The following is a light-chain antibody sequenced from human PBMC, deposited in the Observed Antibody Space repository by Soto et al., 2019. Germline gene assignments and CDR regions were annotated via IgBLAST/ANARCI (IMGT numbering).Light chain of an antibody. V-gene: IGLV2-23*02. CDR1: SSDVGSYNL. Sequence: QSALTQPASVSGSPGQSITISCTGTSSDVGSYNLVSWYQQHPGKAPKLMIYGVTNRPSGVSYRFSGSKSGNTASLTISGLQAEDEADYYCNSFAGSRGYVFGTGTKVTVL. CDR3: NSFAGSRGYV. CDR2: GVT. J-gene: IGLJ1*01.